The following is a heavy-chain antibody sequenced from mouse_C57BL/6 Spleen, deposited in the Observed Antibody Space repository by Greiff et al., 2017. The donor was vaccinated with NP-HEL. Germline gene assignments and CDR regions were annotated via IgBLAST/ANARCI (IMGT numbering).Heavy chain of an antibody. D-gene: IGHD2-3*01. CDR3: AREIYDGSYFDY. V-gene: IGHV5-16*01. J-gene: IGHJ2*01. CDR2: INYDGSST. CDR1: GFTFSDYY. Sequence: EVQLVESEGGLVQPGSSMKLSCTASGFTFSDYYMAWVRQVPEKGLEWVANINYDGSSTYYLDSLKSRFIISRDNAKNILYLQMSSLKSEDTATYYCAREIYDGSYFDYWGQGTTLTVSS.